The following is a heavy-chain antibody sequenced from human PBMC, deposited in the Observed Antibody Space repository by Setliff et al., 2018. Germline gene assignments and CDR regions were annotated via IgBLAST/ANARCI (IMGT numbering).Heavy chain of an antibody. CDR3: ARLESLGDLSLYGLWFDP. J-gene: IGHJ5*02. CDR2: IFHSGST. V-gene: IGHV4-4*02. Sequence: SETLSLTCAVSGSSITSSNWWSWVRQPPGKGLEWIGQIFHSGSTHYNPSLKSRLTISVDQSKNQCSLKLKSVTAADTAVYYCARLESLGDLSLYGLWFDPWGQGTLVTV. CDR1: GSSITSSNW. D-gene: IGHD3-16*02.